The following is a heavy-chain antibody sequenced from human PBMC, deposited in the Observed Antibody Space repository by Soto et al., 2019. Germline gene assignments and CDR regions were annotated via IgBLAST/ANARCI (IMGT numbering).Heavy chain of an antibody. CDR3: AKGAPRQGGGFDV. D-gene: IGHD3-16*01. CDR1: VSNFDAYA. V-gene: IGHV3-9*01. CDR2: ISWDSGSI. Sequence: EVQLVESGGGLVQPGRSLRLSCGASVSNFDAYAMHWVRQVPGKGLEWVSSISWDSGSIAYAGSVKGRFSISRDNAKNSLYLQMDSLRPEDTALYYCAKGAPRQGGGFDVWGQGTTVTVSS. J-gene: IGHJ6*02.